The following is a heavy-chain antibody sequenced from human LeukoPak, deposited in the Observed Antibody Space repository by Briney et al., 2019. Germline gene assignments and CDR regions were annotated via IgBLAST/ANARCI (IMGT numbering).Heavy chain of an antibody. J-gene: IGHJ4*02. Sequence: EASVKVSCKASGYTFATYYMHWVRQAPGQGLEWMGIIYPGDSDTRYSPSFQGQVTISADKSISTAYLQWSSLKASDTAMYHCARGGGRWLESPMDYWGQGTLVTVSS. CDR3: ARGGGRWLESPMDY. CDR1: GYTFATYY. CDR2: IYPGDSDT. V-gene: IGHV5-51*01. D-gene: IGHD5-24*01.